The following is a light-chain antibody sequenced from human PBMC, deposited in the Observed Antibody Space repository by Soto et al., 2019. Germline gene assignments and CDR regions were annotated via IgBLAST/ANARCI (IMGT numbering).Light chain of an antibody. CDR2: EVT. J-gene: IGLJ3*02. CDR3: SSFASSNTWV. Sequence: QSALTQPPSASGSPGQSVTISCTGTSSDVGAYNYVSWYQQHAGKAPKLVIYEVTKRPSGVPDRFSGSTSANTASLTVSGLPAEDEADYYCSSFASSNTWVFGGGTKLTVL. V-gene: IGLV2-8*01. CDR1: SSDVGAYNY.